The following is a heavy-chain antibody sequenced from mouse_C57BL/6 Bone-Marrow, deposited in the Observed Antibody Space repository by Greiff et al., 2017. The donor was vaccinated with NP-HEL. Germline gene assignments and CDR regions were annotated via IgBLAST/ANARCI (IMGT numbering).Heavy chain of an antibody. CDR1: GFTFSSYA. D-gene: IGHD2-3*01. CDR2: ISDGGSYT. CDR3: ARYGYYEDYAMDY. Sequence: EVKLVESGGGLVKPGGSLKLSCAASGFTFSSYAMSWVRQTPEKRLEWVATISDGGSYTYYPDNVKGRFTISRDNAKNNLYLQMSHLKSEDTAMYYCARYGYYEDYAMDYWGQGTSVTVSS. V-gene: IGHV5-4*03. J-gene: IGHJ4*01.